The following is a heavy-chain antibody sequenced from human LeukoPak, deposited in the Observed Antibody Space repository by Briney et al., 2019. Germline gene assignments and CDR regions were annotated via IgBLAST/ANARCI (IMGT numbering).Heavy chain of an antibody. CDR2: IYYSGST. CDR3: ARTLIAATISSPKYYFDS. D-gene: IGHD2-15*01. V-gene: IGHV4-59*08. J-gene: IGHJ4*02. CDR1: GGSISSYY. Sequence: SETLSLTCTVSGGSISSYYWSWIRQPPGKGLEWIGYIYYSGSTDYNPSLKSRVTISVDTSQNQFSLKLSSVTAADTAVFYCARTLIAATISSPKYYFDSWGQGTLVTVSS.